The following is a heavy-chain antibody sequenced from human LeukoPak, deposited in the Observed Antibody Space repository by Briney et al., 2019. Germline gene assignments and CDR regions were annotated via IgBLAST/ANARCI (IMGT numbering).Heavy chain of an antibody. CDR1: GFTVSSYW. CDR3: ARGLIYSPNWFDP. CDR2: IYSDGRTT. J-gene: IGHJ5*02. V-gene: IGHV3-74*01. Sequence: GGSLRLSCAASGFTVSSYWMHCVRQVPGKGLVWVSRIYSDGRTTTYADSVKGRFTISRDNAKTTLFLQMNSLRAEDTAVYYCARGLIYSPNWFDPWGQGTLVTVSS. D-gene: IGHD4-11*01.